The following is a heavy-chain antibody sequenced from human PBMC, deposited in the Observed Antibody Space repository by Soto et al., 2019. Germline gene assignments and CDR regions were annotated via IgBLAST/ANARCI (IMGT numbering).Heavy chain of an antibody. CDR2: IYYSGGT. CDR3: ARRYGGTLDC. Sequence: QVQLQESGPGMVKPSETLSLTCTVSGGSISSYYWSWIRQPPGKGLEWIGYIYYSGGTNYNPALKSRVTISVDTYKNQFSLKLSSVTAADTAVYYCARRYGGTLDCWGQGTLVTVSS. D-gene: IGHD4-17*01. V-gene: IGHV4-59*08. J-gene: IGHJ4*02. CDR1: GGSISSYY.